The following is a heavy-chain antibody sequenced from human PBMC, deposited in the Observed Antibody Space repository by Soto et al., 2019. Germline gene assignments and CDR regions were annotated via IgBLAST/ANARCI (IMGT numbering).Heavy chain of an antibody. Sequence: SETLSLTCTVSGGSISSSSYYWGWIRQPPGKGLEWIGSIYYSGSTYYNPSLKSRVTISVDTSKNQFSLKLSSVTAADTAVYYCAGTYYDFWSGYYTTSYYYYYVMDVWGQGTTVTVSS. D-gene: IGHD3-3*01. CDR3: AGTYYDFWSGYYTTSYYYYYVMDV. CDR1: GGSISSSSYY. CDR2: IYYSGST. J-gene: IGHJ6*02. V-gene: IGHV4-39*01.